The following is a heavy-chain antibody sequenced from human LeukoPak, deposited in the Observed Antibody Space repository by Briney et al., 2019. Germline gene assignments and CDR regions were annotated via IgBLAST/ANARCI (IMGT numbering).Heavy chain of an antibody. CDR2: INHSGST. Sequence: PSEALSLTCAVYGGSFSGYYWSWIRQRQGTGLEWIGEINHSGSTNYNPSLKSRVTISVDTSKNQFSLKLSSVTAADTAVYYCARWEGGSYYDFDYWGQGALVTVSS. D-gene: IGHD1-26*01. V-gene: IGHV4-34*01. J-gene: IGHJ4*02. CDR1: GGSFSGYY. CDR3: ARWEGGSYYDFDY.